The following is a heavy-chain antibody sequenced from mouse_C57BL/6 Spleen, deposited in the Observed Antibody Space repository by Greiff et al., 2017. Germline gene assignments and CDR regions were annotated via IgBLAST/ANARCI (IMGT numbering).Heavy chain of an antibody. CDR1: GYTFTDYY. Sequence: QVQLQQSGAELVRPGASVKLSCKASGYTFTDYYINWVKQRPGQGLEWIARIYPGSGNTYYNEKFKGKATLTAEKSSSTAYMQRSSLTSEDSAVYFGARGGDSSGSYYFDYWGQGTTLTVSS. J-gene: IGHJ2*01. CDR3: ARGGDSSGSYYFDY. V-gene: IGHV1-76*01. CDR2: IYPGSGNT. D-gene: IGHD3-2*02.